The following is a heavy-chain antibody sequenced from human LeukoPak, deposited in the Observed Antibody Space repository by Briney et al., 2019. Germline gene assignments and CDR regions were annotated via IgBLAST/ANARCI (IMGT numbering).Heavy chain of an antibody. D-gene: IGHD3-22*01. J-gene: IGHJ4*02. CDR2: IIPILGIA. CDR1: GDTFSNYA. CDR3: ARSHYYDSSGYQMGSDY. V-gene: IGHV1-69*04. Sequence: ASVKVSCKASGDTFSNYAINWVRQATGQGLEWMGRIIPILGIANYAQKFQGRVTITADKSTSTAYMELSSLRSEDTAVYYCARSHYYDSSGYQMGSDYWGQGTLVTVSS.